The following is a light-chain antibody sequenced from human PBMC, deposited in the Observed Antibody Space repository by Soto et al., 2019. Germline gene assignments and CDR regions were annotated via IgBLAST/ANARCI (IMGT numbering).Light chain of an antibody. CDR1: SSDVGRYNL. CDR2: EVS. J-gene: IGLJ7*01. Sequence: QSALTQPASVSGSPGQSITISCTGTSSDVGRYNLVSRYQQHPGKAPKLMISEVSKRPSGISDRFSGSKSGSTASLTISGLQAEDEADYYCCSYAGTSTHTVFGGGTPLTVL. CDR3: CSYAGTSTHTV. V-gene: IGLV2-23*02.